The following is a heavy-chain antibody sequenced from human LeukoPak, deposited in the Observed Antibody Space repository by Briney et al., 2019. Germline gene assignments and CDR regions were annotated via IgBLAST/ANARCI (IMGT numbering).Heavy chain of an antibody. CDR3: ATHYDILTGPFHYYMDV. D-gene: IGHD3-9*01. CDR2: MNPNSANT. CDR1: GYTFTSYD. Sequence: GASVKVSCKASGYTFTSYDINWVRQATGQGLEWMGWMNPNSANTGYAQKFQGRVTMTRNTSISTAYMDLSSLRSEDTAVYYCATHYDILTGPFHYYMDVWGKGTTVTISS. J-gene: IGHJ6*03. V-gene: IGHV1-8*01.